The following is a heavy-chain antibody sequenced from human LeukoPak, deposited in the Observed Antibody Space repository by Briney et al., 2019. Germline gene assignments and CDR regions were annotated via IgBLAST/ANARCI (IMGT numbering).Heavy chain of an antibody. Sequence: SVKVSCKASGGTFSSYAISWVRQAPGQGLEWMGGIIPIFGTANYAQKFQGRVTITADESTSTAYMELSSLRSEDTAVYYCARDPIGSRWPYYFDYWGQGTLVTVSS. J-gene: IGHJ4*02. CDR1: GGTFSSYA. D-gene: IGHD6-13*01. CDR3: ARDPIGSRWPYYFDY. V-gene: IGHV1-69*13. CDR2: IIPIFGTA.